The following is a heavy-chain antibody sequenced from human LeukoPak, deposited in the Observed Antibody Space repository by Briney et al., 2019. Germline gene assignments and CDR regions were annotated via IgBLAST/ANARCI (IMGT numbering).Heavy chain of an antibody. D-gene: IGHD5-12*01. Sequence: GESLKISCKGSGYSFTSYWIGWVRQMPGRGLEWMGIIYPGDSDTRYSPSFQGQVTISADKSISTAYLQWSSLKASDTAMYYCARHNSGYDFDLYNYYYGMDVWGQGTTVTVSS. CDR3: ARHNSGYDFDLYNYYYGMDV. J-gene: IGHJ6*02. CDR2: IYPGDSDT. CDR1: GYSFTSYW. V-gene: IGHV5-51*01.